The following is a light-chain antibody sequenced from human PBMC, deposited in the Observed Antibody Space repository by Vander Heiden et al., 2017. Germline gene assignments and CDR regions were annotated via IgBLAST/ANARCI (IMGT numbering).Light chain of an antibody. CDR3: QQYNNWPRT. CDR1: QSVSSN. CDR2: GAS. V-gene: IGKV3-15*01. Sequence: ILMTQSPAPLSVPPGERATLPCRASQSVSSNLAWYQHKPSQAPRVLIYGASTRATAIPVRFSGSGSGTEFTLSISSLQSEDFAVYYCQQYNNWPRTFGQGTKVEIK. J-gene: IGKJ1*01.